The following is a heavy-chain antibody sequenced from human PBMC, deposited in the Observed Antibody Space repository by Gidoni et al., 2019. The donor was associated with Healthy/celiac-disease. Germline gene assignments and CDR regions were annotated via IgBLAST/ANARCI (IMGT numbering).Heavy chain of an antibody. Sequence: QVQLQGSGRGLVKPSQTPSLTYTASGGAICGGSDYWSWHRPPAGKGLEWIGRIYTSGSTNSIPSLKSRVTISVDTSTNPFSLKLSSVTAAHTAVYYCARDNGCYCRSTRCVAMGVWGQGTTVTVSS. V-gene: IGHV4-61*02. D-gene: IGHD2-2*01. CDR2: IYTSGST. CDR1: GGAICGGSDY. CDR3: ARDNGCYCRSTRCVAMGV. J-gene: IGHJ6*02.